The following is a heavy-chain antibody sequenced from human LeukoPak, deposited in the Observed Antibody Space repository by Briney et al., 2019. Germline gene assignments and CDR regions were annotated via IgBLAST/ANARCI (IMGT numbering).Heavy chain of an antibody. CDR3: AKDEVVPGYYYTDV. CDR2: ISWNSGSI. J-gene: IGHJ6*03. V-gene: IGHV3-9*01. CDR1: GFTFDDYA. Sequence: GGSLRLSCAASGFTFDDYAMHWVRQAPGKGLEWVSGISWNSGSIGYADSVKGRFTISRDNAKNSLYLQMNSLNAEDKAVYYCAKDEVVPGYYYTDVWGRGTTVTISS. D-gene: IGHD2-2*01.